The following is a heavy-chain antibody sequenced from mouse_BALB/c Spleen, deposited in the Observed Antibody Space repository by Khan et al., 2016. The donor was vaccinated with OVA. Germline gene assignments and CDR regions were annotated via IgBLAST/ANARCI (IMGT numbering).Heavy chain of an antibody. CDR3: ERRGEARATWDYIDY. CDR1: GYTFTNYW. CDR2: IFPGGGYT. V-gene: IGHV1-63*02. D-gene: IGHD3-1*01. Sequence: QVQLKESGAELVRPGTSVKMSCKAAGYTFTNYWIGWVKQRPGHGLEWIGDIFPGGGYTNYNEKFKGKATLTADTSSSTAYMQLSSLTSEDSAIYSCERRGEARATWDYIDYWGQGTTLTVSS. J-gene: IGHJ2*01.